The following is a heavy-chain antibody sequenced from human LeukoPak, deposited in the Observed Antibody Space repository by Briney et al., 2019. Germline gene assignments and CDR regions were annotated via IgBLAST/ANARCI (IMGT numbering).Heavy chain of an antibody. CDR1: GGSFSGYY. J-gene: IGHJ4*02. CDR2: INHSGST. V-gene: IGHV4-34*01. CDR3: ARHVVAVGFDY. Sequence: SETLSLTCAVYGGSFSGYYWSWIRQPPGKGLEWIGEINHSGSTNYNPSLKSRVTISVDTSKNQFSLKLSSVTAADTAVYYCARHVVAVGFDYWGQGTLVTVSS. D-gene: IGHD3-22*01.